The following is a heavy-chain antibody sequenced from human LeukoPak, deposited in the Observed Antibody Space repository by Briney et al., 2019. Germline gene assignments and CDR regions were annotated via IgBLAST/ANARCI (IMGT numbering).Heavy chain of an antibody. CDR3: ARKRTDGYISYYFDY. Sequence: ASVKVSCKASGYTFTGYYMHWVRQAPGQGLEWMGWINPNSGGTNYAQKFQGRVTMTRDTSITTAYMELSRLSSDDTAVYYCARKRTDGYISYYFDYWGQGTLVTVSS. D-gene: IGHD5-24*01. J-gene: IGHJ4*02. CDR1: GYTFTGYY. CDR2: INPNSGGT. V-gene: IGHV1-2*02.